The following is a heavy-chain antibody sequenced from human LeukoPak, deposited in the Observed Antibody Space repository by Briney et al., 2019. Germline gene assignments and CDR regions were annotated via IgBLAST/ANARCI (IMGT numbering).Heavy chain of an antibody. CDR3: ARSFYESSGYYLGY. V-gene: IGHV3-66*01. J-gene: IGHJ4*02. D-gene: IGHD3-22*01. CDR1: GFTVSRNY. Sequence: GGSLRLSCAASGFTVSRNYMSWVRQAPGKGLEWVSVIYSGGSTYYADSVKGRFTISRDNSKNTLYLQMNSLRAEDTAVYYCARSFYESSGYYLGYWGQGTLVTVSS. CDR2: IYSGGST.